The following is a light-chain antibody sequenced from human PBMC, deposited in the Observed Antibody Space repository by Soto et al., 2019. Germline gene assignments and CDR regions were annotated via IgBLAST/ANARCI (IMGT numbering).Light chain of an antibody. CDR2: DVS. CDR1: SSDVGGYNY. V-gene: IGLV2-14*03. CDR3: SSYTSSNTLVV. Sequence: QSALTQPASVSGSPGQSITISCTGTSSDVGGYNYVSWYQHYPGKAPKLMIYDVSNRPSGVSDRFSGSKSGNTASLTISGLQTEEEADYYCSSYTSSNTLVVFGGGTKLTVL. J-gene: IGLJ2*01.